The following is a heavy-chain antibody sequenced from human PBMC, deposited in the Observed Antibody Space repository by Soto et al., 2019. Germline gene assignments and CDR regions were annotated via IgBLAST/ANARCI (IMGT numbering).Heavy chain of an antibody. V-gene: IGHV3-23*01. J-gene: IGHJ4*02. D-gene: IGHD3-16*01. CDR1: GFTFSSYA. Sequence: EVQLLESGGGLVQPGGSLRLSCAASGFTFSSYAMSWVRQAPGKGLEWVSAISGSGGSTYYADSVKGRFTISRDNSKNTLYLQMTSLRAEDTAVYYCAKDGLGVEATPRSYWGQGTLVTVSS. CDR3: AKDGLGVEATPRSY. CDR2: ISGSGGST.